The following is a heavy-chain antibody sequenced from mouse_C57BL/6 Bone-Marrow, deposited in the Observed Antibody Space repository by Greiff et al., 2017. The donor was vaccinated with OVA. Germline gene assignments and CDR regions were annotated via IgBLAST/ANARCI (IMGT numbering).Heavy chain of an antibody. CDR2: IDPSDSYT. V-gene: IGHV1-50*01. Sequence: QVQLQQPGAELVKPGASVKLSCKASGYTFTSYWMQWVKQRPGQGLEWIGEIDPSDSYTNYNQKFKGKATLTVDTSSSTAYMQLSSLTSEDSAVYYCARSGTTIVAGEGTYWYFDVWGTGTTVTVSS. CDR1: GYTFTSYW. J-gene: IGHJ1*03. CDR3: ARSGTTIVAGEGTYWYFDV. D-gene: IGHD1-1*01.